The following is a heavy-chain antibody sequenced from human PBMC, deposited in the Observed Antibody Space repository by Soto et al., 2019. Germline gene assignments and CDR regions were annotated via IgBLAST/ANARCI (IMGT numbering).Heavy chain of an antibody. D-gene: IGHD4-4*01. CDR3: IRDNYNDLKAAFDI. Sequence: EVQLVESGGGLVQPGGSLRLSCAASGFTFSSYWMHWVRQAPGKGLVWVSRINSDGRSTSYADSVKGRFTISRDNGNSTRYLQMDSLRAEDTAVYYCIRDNYNDLKAAFDIWGQGTMVTDSS. CDR1: GFTFSSYW. V-gene: IGHV3-74*01. J-gene: IGHJ3*02. CDR2: INSDGRST.